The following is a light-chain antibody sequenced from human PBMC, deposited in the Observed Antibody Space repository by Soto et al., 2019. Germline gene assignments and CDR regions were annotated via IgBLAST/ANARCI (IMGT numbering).Light chain of an antibody. CDR3: SSYTSSSTFEV. V-gene: IGLV2-14*01. J-gene: IGLJ2*01. CDR1: SSDIGGYNY. CDR2: DVT. Sequence: QSALTQPASVSGSPGQSITISCTGTSSDIGGYNYVSWYQQHPGKAPKLLIYDVTNRALGVSNRFSGSKSGDTASLTISGLQAEDEDDYYCSSYTSSSTFEVFGEGTKVTVL.